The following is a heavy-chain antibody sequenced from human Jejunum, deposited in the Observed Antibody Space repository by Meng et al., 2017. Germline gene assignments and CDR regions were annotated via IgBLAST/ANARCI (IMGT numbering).Heavy chain of an antibody. J-gene: IGHJ4*02. CDR2: ISSSSSYT. V-gene: IGHV3-21*01. CDR3: ARDYYDSSGYSGY. Sequence: GESLKISCAASGFTFSSYSMNWVRQAPGKGLEWVSSISSSSSYTYYADSVKGRFTISRDNAKNSLYLQMNSLRAEDTAVYYCARDYYDSSGYSGYWGQGTLVTVSS. D-gene: IGHD3-22*01. CDR1: GFTFSSYS.